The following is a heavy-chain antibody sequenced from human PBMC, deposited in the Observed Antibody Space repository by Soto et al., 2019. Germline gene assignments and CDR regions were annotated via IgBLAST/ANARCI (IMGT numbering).Heavy chain of an antibody. J-gene: IGHJ4*02. CDR2: IYWDEDK. CDR3: AHKPKDYDSSGFGY. D-gene: IGHD3-22*01. V-gene: IGHV2-5*02. CDR1: GFSLITNGVG. Sequence: QITLKESGPPLVKPTQNLTLTCTLSGFSLITNGVGVGWIRQPPGKALEWLALIYWDEDKRYSTSLKRRLTLTRDTSKNQVVLTMTNMDPVDTATYYCAHKPKDYDSSGFGYWGQGTLVTVSS.